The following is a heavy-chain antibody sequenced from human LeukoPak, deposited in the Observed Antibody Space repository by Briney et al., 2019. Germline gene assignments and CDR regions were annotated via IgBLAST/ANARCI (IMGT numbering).Heavy chain of an antibody. CDR3: ARDWARYDFWSGYSHDYYYYMDV. CDR2: IYTSGST. V-gene: IGHV4-61*02. J-gene: IGHJ6*03. D-gene: IGHD3-3*01. Sequence: SETLSLTCTVSGGSISSGSYYWSWIRQPAGKGLEWIGRIYTSGSTNYNPSLKSRVTISVDTSKNQFSLKLSSVTAADTAVYYCARDWARYDFWSGYSHDYYYYMDVWGKGTTVTVSS. CDR1: GGSISSGSYY.